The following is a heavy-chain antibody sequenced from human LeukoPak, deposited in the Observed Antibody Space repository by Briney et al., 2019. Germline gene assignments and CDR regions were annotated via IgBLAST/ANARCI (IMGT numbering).Heavy chain of an antibody. J-gene: IGHJ4*02. Sequence: GGSLRLSCAASGFTVSSNYMSWVRQAPGKGLEWVSVIYSGDSTYYADSVKGRFTISRDNSKNTLYLQMNSLRAEDTAVYYCASSRGHLYDILTGDDYWGQGTLVTVSS. CDR2: IYSGDST. D-gene: IGHD3-9*01. CDR1: GFTVSSNY. CDR3: ASSRGHLYDILTGDDY. V-gene: IGHV3-53*01.